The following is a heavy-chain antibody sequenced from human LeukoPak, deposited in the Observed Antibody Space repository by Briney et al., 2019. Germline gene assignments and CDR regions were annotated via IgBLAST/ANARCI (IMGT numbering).Heavy chain of an antibody. J-gene: IGHJ5*02. CDR2: ISSSSSYI. CDR3: ARSGLEPNWFDP. Sequence: GGSLRLSCAASGFTFSSYSMNWVRQAPGKGLEWVSSISSSSSYIYYADSVKGRFTISRDNAKNSLYLQMNSLRAEDTAVYYCARSGLEPNWFDPWGQGTLVTVSS. CDR1: GFTFSSYS. D-gene: IGHD3-22*01. V-gene: IGHV3-21*01.